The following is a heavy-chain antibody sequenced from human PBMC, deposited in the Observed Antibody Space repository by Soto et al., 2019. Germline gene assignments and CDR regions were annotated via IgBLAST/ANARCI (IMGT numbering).Heavy chain of an antibody. J-gene: IGHJ4*02. CDR1: GFTFNIYE. CDR3: ARVEGGLSGYQTY. D-gene: IGHD3-22*01. V-gene: IGHV3-48*03. CDR2: ISTSGTDL. Sequence: EVQLVESGGGLVQPGGSLRLSCVASGFTFNIYEMNWVRQAPGKGLEWISYISTSGTDLYYAVSVKSRFTISRHNAKNSLYLQMNSLRGEDTAVYYCARVEGGLSGYQTYWGQGTRVTVSS.